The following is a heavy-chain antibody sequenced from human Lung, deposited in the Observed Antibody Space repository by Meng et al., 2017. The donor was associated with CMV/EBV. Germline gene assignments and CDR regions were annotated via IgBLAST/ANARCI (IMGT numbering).Heavy chain of an antibody. CDR3: ARSDDFWSGYYRGRRDYYYYGMDV. CDR1: GFTFSSYS. V-gene: IGHV3-21*01. D-gene: IGHD3-3*01. CDR2: ISSSSSYI. J-gene: IGHJ6*02. Sequence: SCAASGFTFSSYSMNWVRQAPGKGLEWVSSISSSSSYIYYADSVKGRFTISRDNAKNSLYLQMNSLRAEDTAVYYCARSDDFWSGYYRGRRDYYYYGMDVXGQGTTVTVSS.